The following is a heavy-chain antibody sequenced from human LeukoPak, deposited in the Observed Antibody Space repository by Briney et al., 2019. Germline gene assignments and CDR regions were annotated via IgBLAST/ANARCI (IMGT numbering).Heavy chain of an antibody. CDR2: IYYSGSA. J-gene: IGHJ4*02. CDR1: GGSVSSATYY. V-gene: IGHV4-61*01. CDR3: ARDSPWGELGYDY. Sequence: SETLSLTCAVSGGSVSSATYYWSWIRQPPGKGLEWIGYIYYSGSANYNPSLMSRVTMSVDTSRSLFSLKLSSVTAADTAVYYCARDSPWGELGYDYWGQGTLVTVSS. D-gene: IGHD7-27*01.